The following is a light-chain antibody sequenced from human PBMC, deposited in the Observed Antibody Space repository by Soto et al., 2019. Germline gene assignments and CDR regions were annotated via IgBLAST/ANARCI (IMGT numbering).Light chain of an antibody. Sequence: QSALTQPASVSGSPGQSITISCTGTSSDVGGYKYVSWYQQHPGKAPKLIIYDVSSRPSGVSNRFSGSKSGNTASLTISGLQAEDEADYYYNSYTSSNTRVFGGGTQLTVL. J-gene: IGLJ2*01. CDR1: SSDVGGYKY. CDR2: DVS. V-gene: IGLV2-14*01. CDR3: NSYTSSNTRV.